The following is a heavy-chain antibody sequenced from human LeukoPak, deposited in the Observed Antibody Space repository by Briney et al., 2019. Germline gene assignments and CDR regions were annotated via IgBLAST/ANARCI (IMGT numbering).Heavy chain of an antibody. CDR3: ARGAYGDPTSFDY. D-gene: IGHD4-17*01. J-gene: IGHJ4*02. Sequence: SETLSLTCTVSGGSIRSYYWSWIRQPPGKGLEWIGYIYYSGSTNYNPSLKSRVTISVDTSKNQFSLKLSSVTAADTAVYYCARGAYGDPTSFDYWGQGTLVTVSS. CDR2: IYYSGST. V-gene: IGHV4-59*01. CDR1: GGSIRSYY.